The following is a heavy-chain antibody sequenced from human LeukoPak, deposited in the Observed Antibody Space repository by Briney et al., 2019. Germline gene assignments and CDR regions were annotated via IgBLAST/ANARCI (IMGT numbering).Heavy chain of an antibody. CDR1: GGSISNKY. J-gene: IGHJ4*02. Sequence: MSSETLSLTCTVSGGSISNKYWSWIRQPPGKGLEWIGYIYYSGSTNYNPSLKSRVTISVDTSKNQFSLKLSSVTAADTAVYYCARGIAAAGTANYFDYWGQGTLVTVSS. CDR3: ARGIAAAGTANYFDY. V-gene: IGHV4-59*01. D-gene: IGHD6-13*01. CDR2: IYYSGST.